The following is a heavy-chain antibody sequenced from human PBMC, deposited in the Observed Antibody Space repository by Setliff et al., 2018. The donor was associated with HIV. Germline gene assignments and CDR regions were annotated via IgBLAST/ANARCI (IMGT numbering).Heavy chain of an antibody. Sequence: GGSLRLSCAASGFAFSSHAMNWVRQAPGKGLEWVSAISRSSSSKYYADSVKGRFTISRDNSKNTVYLQMDSLRTEDTALYYCTPLDYWGQGTLVTVSS. CDR3: TPLDY. J-gene: IGHJ4*02. D-gene: IGHD2-15*01. CDR2: ISRSSSSK. CDR1: GFAFSSHA. V-gene: IGHV3-23*01.